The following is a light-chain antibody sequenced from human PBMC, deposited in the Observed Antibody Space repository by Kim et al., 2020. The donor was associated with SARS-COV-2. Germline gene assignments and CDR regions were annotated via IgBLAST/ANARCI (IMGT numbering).Light chain of an antibody. V-gene: IGLV1-40*01. J-gene: IGLJ3*02. CDR1: SSDSGAGYD. Sequence: QRVTNTGTGSSSDSGAGYDVHLYQQLPGTAPKLLIYGNSNRLSGVPDRLSGSKSGTSASLAITGLQAEDEADYYCQAYDSSLSGSVSGGGTQLTVL. CDR2: GNS. CDR3: QAYDSSLSGSV.